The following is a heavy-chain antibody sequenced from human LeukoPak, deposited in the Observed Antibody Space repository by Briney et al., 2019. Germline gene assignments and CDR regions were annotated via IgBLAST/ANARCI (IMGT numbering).Heavy chain of an antibody. CDR2: TYYRSKWYN. J-gene: IGHJ4*02. D-gene: IGHD6-13*01. V-gene: IGHV6-1*01. Sequence: SQTLSLTCAISGDSVSINSAAWNWIRQSPSKGLEWLGRTYYRSKWYNDYAVSVKSRITINPDTSKNQFSLQLNSVTPEDTPVYYCARGGIAAAGHSDYWGQGTLVTVSS. CDR3: ARGGIAAAGHSDY. CDR1: GDSVSINSAA.